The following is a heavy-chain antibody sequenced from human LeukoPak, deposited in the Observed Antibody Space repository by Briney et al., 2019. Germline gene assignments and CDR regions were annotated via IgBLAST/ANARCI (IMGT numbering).Heavy chain of an antibody. J-gene: IGHJ4*02. V-gene: IGHV3-53*01. CDR3: AREGGLTEGGFDY. CDR1: GFTFSGYT. Sequence: GGSLRLSCAASGFTFSGYTMSWVRQAPGKGLEWVSVIYTGSLSYTDSVKGRFTISRDKSNNTLYLQMNSLRDEDTAVYYCAREGGLTEGGFDYWGQGTLVTVS. D-gene: IGHD1-14*01. CDR2: IYTGSL.